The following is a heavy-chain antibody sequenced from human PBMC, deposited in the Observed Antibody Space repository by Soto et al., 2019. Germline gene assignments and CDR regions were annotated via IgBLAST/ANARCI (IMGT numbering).Heavy chain of an antibody. Sequence: EVQLVDSGGGLVQPGGSLSLSCAASGFTFSSNSLNWVRRTPGKGLEWVSYISGSSSATSYADAVKGRFTISRDNAKNSLYRQINSLRDDDTAVYYCAKLGFFDMDVWGQGTTVTVSS. V-gene: IGHV3-48*02. D-gene: IGHD3-3*01. CDR1: GFTFSSNS. J-gene: IGHJ6*02. CDR3: AKLGFFDMDV. CDR2: ISGSSSAT.